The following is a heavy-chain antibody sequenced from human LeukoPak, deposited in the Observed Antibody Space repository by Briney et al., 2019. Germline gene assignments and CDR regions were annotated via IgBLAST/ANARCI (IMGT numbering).Heavy chain of an antibody. V-gene: IGHV3-66*01. CDR2: IYTGETT. J-gene: IGHJ4*02. D-gene: IGHD5-12*01. CDR1: GFTVSSDY. Sequence: GGSLRLSCAASGFTVSSDYMSWVRQAPGKGLEWVSLIYTGETTYYADSVKGRFSISRDNSKNTLYLQMNSLRAEDTAVYYCARYDYGRSGFDYWGQGTLVTVSS. CDR3: ARYDYGRSGFDY.